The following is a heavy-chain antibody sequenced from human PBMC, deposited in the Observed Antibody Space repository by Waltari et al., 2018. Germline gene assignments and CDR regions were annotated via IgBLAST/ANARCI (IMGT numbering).Heavy chain of an antibody. D-gene: IGHD3-10*01. Sequence: QVQLQESGPGLVKPSETLSLTCTVSGYSISSSSYYWGWIRQPPGKGLEWIGSIYYSGSTYYNPSLKSRVTISVDTSKNQFSLKLSSVTAADTAVYYCARTLPSQMVQGDSNEYFQHWGQGTLVTVSS. CDR3: ARTLPSQMVQGDSNEYFQH. V-gene: IGHV4-39*07. J-gene: IGHJ1*01. CDR2: IYYSGST. CDR1: GYSISSSSYY.